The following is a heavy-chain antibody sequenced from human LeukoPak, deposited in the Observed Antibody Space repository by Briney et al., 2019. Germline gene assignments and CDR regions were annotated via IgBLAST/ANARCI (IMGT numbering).Heavy chain of an antibody. Sequence: PSETLSLTCTVSGGSISSSSYYWGWIRQPPRKGLEWIGSIYYSGSTYYNPSLKSRVPISVDTSKNQFSLKLSSVTAADTAVYYCARGSSWYLHFDYWGQGTLVTVSS. V-gene: IGHV4-39*07. J-gene: IGHJ4*02. CDR2: IYYSGST. D-gene: IGHD6-13*01. CDR3: ARGSSWYLHFDY. CDR1: GGSISSSSYY.